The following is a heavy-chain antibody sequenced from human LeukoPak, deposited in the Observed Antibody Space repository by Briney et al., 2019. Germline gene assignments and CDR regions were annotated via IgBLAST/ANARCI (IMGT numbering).Heavy chain of an antibody. Sequence: GGSLRLSCVRPGFTICTAWMSWVRQAPGKGLEWRGHIKSEGEGATTDYAAPAKGRFAISRDDSKNMIYLQMSSLKIDDSAIYYCIAHFPYCYGFDVWGKGTTVTVSS. CDR2: IKSEGEGATT. V-gene: IGHV3-15*01. CDR1: GFTICTAW. CDR3: IAHFPYCYGFDV. D-gene: IGHD3-3*02. J-gene: IGHJ6*04.